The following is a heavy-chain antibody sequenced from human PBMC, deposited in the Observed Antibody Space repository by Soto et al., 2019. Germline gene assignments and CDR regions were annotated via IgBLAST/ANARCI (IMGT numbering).Heavy chain of an antibody. CDR1: GFTFSSYG. CDR3: EKAISGYYAPSDY. V-gene: IGHV3-23*01. CDR2: ISESGGST. Sequence: GGSLRLSCVASGFTFSSYGMHWVRQAPGKGLEWVSVISESGGSTYYADSVKGRFTISRDNSKSMLYLQMNSLRGDDTAIYYCEKAISGYYAPSDYWGQGTQVTVSS. D-gene: IGHD3-22*01. J-gene: IGHJ4*02.